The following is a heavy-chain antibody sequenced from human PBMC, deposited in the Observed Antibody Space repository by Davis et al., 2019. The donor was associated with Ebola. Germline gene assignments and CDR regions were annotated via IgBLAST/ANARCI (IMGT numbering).Heavy chain of an antibody. J-gene: IGHJ4*02. CDR2: IKPDGSEK. CDR1: DFTFSSHA. D-gene: IGHD3-16*02. V-gene: IGHV3-7*03. Sequence: PGGSLRLSCAASDFTFSSHAMSWVRQAPGKGLEWVANIKPDGSEKYYVGSVKGRFTISRDNANNSLYLQMNSLRAEDTAVYYCARDIFTNDLYSPLDYWGQGTLVTVSS. CDR3: ARDIFTNDLYSPLDY.